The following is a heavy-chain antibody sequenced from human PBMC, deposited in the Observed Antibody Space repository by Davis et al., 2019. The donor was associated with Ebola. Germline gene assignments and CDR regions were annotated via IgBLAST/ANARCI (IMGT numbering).Heavy chain of an antibody. CDR1: GFTFSSYA. D-gene: IGHD5-24*01. CDR2: ISGSGGST. Sequence: GESLKISCAASGFTFSSYAMSWVRQAPGKGLEWVSAISGSGGSTYYADSVKGRFTISRDNSKNTLYLQMNSLRAEDTAVYYCAGGTGETSYTYAYWGQGILVTV. CDR3: AGGTGETSYTYAY. V-gene: IGHV3-23*01. J-gene: IGHJ4*02.